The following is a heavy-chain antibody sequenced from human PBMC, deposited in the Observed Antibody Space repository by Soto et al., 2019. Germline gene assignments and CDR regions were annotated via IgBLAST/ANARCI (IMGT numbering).Heavy chain of an antibody. D-gene: IGHD3-22*01. CDR3: ARDTDYYDSSGYYPYAY. V-gene: IGHV1-69*12. CDR2: IIPIFGTA. J-gene: IGHJ4*02. CDR1: GGTFSSYA. Sequence: QVQLVQSGAEVKKPGSSVKVSCKASGGTFSSYAISWVRQAPGQGLEWMGGIIPIFGTANYAQKFQGRVTITADESPSTADMERSSQRSEVTAVYYCARDTDYYDSSGYYPYAYWGQGTLVTVSS.